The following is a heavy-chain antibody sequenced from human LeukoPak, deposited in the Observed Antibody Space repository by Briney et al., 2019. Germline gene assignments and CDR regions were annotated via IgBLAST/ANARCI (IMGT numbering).Heavy chain of an antibody. J-gene: IGHJ4*02. Sequence: PGRTLRLSCAASGFTFSSFGMHWVRQAPGKGLEWVAFIRYDGSDKHYGDSVKGRFTISRDNSKNTLYLQMNSLRAEDTAVYYCAKDMSRYYFDYWGQGTLVTVS. V-gene: IGHV3-30*02. CDR1: GFTFSSFG. CDR3: AKDMSRYYFDY. CDR2: IRYDGSDK.